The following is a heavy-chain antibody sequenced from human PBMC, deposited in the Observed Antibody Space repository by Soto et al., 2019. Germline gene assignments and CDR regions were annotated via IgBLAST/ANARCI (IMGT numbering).Heavy chain of an antibody. CDR3: ASRYLY. CDR2: IDSSGST. J-gene: IGHJ4*02. Sequence: SETLSLTCTVSGDSISNGGYYWSWIHQPPGRGLEWIGYIDSSGSTYYNPSLKSRLTMSVDMSKNQFSLRLTSVTAADTAVYYCASRYLYWGQGLLVTVSS. CDR1: GDSISNGGYY. V-gene: IGHV4-30-4*01. D-gene: IGHD3-16*02.